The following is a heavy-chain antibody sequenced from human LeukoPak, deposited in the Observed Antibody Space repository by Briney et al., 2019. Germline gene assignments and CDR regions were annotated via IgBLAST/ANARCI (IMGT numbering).Heavy chain of an antibody. Sequence: SETLSLTCAVSGYSISSGYYWGWIRQPPGKGLEWIGYIYHSGSTYYNPSLKSRVTISVDRSKNQFSLKLSSVTAADTAVYYCARARVGSGGSCYWFDPWGQGTLVTVSS. V-gene: IGHV4-38-2*01. CDR3: ARARVGSGGSCYWFDP. D-gene: IGHD2-15*01. J-gene: IGHJ5*02. CDR1: GYSISSGYY. CDR2: IYHSGST.